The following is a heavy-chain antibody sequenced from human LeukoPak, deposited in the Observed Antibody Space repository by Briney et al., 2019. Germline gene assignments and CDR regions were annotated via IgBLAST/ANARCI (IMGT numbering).Heavy chain of an antibody. J-gene: IGHJ4*02. CDR2: ISSSSSYT. CDR3: VRGEGSSGWYGVDY. CDR1: GFTFSDYY. V-gene: IGHV3-11*06. D-gene: IGHD6-19*01. Sequence: GGSLRLSCAASGFTFSDYYMSWIRQAPGKGLEWVSYISSSSSYTNYADSVKGRFTISRDNAKNSLYLQMNSLRAEDTAVYYCVRGEGSSGWYGVDYWGQGTLVTVSS.